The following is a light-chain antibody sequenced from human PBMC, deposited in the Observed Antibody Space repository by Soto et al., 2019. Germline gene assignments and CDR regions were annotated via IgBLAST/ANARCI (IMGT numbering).Light chain of an antibody. J-gene: IGKJ3*01. CDR2: DAS. Sequence: DIQMTQSPSSLSASVGDRVTITCQASHDITSYLIWYQHKPGKAPKLLIYDASISEAGVPSRFSGSGSGTDFTFTISSLQPEDVATYYCQKCDYLPIFGPGTTVDLK. CDR1: HDITSY. V-gene: IGKV1-33*01. CDR3: QKCDYLPI.